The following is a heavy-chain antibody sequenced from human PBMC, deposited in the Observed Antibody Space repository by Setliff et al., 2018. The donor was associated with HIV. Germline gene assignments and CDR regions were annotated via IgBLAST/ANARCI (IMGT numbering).Heavy chain of an antibody. CDR2: IIPILGVA. CDR1: GYTFTNYV. V-gene: IGHV1-69*10. Sequence: ASVKVSCKASGYTFTNYVISWLRQAPGQGLEWMGGIIPILGVANYAQKFQGRLTITADKSTNTAYMELSSLKSDDTAVYYCARGPEEGDCSGGSCYGNFDPWGQGTLVTVSS. J-gene: IGHJ5*02. D-gene: IGHD2-15*01. CDR3: ARGPEEGDCSGGSCYGNFDP.